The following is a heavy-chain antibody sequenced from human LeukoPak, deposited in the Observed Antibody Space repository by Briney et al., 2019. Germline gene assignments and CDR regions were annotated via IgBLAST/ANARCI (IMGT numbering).Heavy chain of an antibody. V-gene: IGHV3-33*01. CDR2: IWHDGSKQ. CDR3: ARDLSYGSGEF. J-gene: IGHJ4*02. CDR1: GFTFSHYG. Sequence: TGGSLRLSCAGSGFTFSHYGIYWVRQAPGKGLEWVAAIWHDGSKQLYRDAVKGRFTISRDDSKNTVFLQMNSLRAEDTAVYFCARDLSYGSGEFWGQGTLVTVSS. D-gene: IGHD3-10*01.